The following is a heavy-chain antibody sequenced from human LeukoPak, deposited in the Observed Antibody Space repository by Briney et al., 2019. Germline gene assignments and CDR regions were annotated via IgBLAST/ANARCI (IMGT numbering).Heavy chain of an antibody. Sequence: GGSLRLSCAASGFTVSSNYMSWVRQAPGKGLEWVSVIYSGGSTYYADSVKGRFTISRDNAKNSLYLQMNSLRAEDTAVYYCARDRLRNDYGGNSCVYWGQGTLVTVSS. V-gene: IGHV3-66*01. CDR3: ARDRLRNDYGGNSCVY. CDR2: IYSGGST. J-gene: IGHJ4*02. CDR1: GFTVSSNY. D-gene: IGHD4-23*01.